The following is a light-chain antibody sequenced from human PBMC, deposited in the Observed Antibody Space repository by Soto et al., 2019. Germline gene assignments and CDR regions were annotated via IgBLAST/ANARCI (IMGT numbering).Light chain of an antibody. CDR2: AAS. J-gene: IGKJ4*01. V-gene: IGKV1-27*01. CDR3: QKYTNVPT. CDR1: QGISNY. Sequence: DIPMTQSPSSLSASVGDRVTITCRASQGISNYLAWYQQIPGKVPKLLISAASTLQSGVPSRFSGSGSGTDFTLTISSLQHEDVATYYCQKYTNVPTFGGGTKVDIK.